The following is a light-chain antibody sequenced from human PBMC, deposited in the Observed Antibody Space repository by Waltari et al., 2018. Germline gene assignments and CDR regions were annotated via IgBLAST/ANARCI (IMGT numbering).Light chain of an antibody. V-gene: IGLV1-47*01. CDR1: SSNIGTTY. J-gene: IGLJ7*01. CDR3: AAWDDSLSAFV. Sequence: QSALTQPPAASGTPGQRVTISCSGTSSNIGTTYVYWNQQFPGTAPKLLLFRSDQRASGVPDRFSGSTSRSSSSLAISGLRSEDESIYYCAAWDDSLSAFVFGGGTQVTVL. CDR2: RSD.